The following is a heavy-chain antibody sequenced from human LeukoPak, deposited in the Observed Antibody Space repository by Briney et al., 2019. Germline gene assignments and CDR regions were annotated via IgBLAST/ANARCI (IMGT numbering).Heavy chain of an antibody. V-gene: IGHV3-15*01. CDR1: GFTFSNAW. J-gene: IGHJ4*02. D-gene: IGHD3-10*01. Sequence: PGGSLRLSCAASGFTFSNAWMSWVRQAPGKGLEWVGRIKSKTDGGTTDYAAPVKGRFSISRDDSKNTLYLQMNSLKTEDTAVYYCAREPLWFGEALIDYWGQGTLVTVSS. CDR3: AREPLWFGEALIDY. CDR2: IKSKTDGGTT.